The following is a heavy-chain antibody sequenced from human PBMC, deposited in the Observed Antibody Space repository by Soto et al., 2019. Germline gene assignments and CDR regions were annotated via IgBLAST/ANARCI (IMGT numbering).Heavy chain of an antibody. J-gene: IGHJ4*02. D-gene: IGHD7-27*01. Sequence: EVPLVESGGGLVQPGRSLRLSCAASGFTFDDYAMHWVRQAPGKGLEWVSGISWNSGSIGYADSVKGRFTISRDNAKNSLYLQMNSLRAEDTALYYCAKDLRTGDFDYWGQGTLVTVSS. V-gene: IGHV3-9*01. CDR1: GFTFDDYA. CDR3: AKDLRTGDFDY. CDR2: ISWNSGSI.